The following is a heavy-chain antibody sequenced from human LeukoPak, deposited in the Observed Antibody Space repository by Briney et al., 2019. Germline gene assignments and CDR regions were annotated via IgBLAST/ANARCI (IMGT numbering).Heavy chain of an antibody. CDR3: ARDLADYGDYGFYYYCGMDV. CDR1: GGSISSYY. V-gene: IGHV4-4*07. Sequence: SETLSLTCTVSGGSISSYYWSWIRQPAGKGLEWIGRIYTSGSTNYNPSLKSRVTMSVDTSKNQFSLKLSSVTAADTAVYYCARDLADYGDYGFYYYCGMDVWGQGTTVTVSS. CDR2: IYTSGST. D-gene: IGHD4-17*01. J-gene: IGHJ6*02.